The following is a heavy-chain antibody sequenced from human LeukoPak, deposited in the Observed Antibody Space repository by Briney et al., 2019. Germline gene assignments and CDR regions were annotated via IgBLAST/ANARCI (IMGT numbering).Heavy chain of an antibody. J-gene: IGHJ4*02. Sequence: GGSLRLSCAASGFTFSSYAMSWVRQAPGKGPEWVSAISGSGGTTYYADSVKGRSTISRDNSKNTLYLQMNTLRAEDTAIYCAKNPDYYYGSGTLSLFDYWGQGTLVTVSS. V-gene: IGHV3-23*01. D-gene: IGHD3-10*01. CDR1: GFTFSSYA. CDR2: ISGSGGTT. CDR3: AKNPDYYYGSGTLSLFDY.